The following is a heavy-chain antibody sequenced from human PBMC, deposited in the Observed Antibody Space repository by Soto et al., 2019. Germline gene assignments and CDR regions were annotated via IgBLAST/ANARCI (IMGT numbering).Heavy chain of an antibody. CDR1: GFTFSSYA. CDR3: ARDWSRWDY. V-gene: IGHV3-30-3*01. J-gene: IGHJ4*02. Sequence: LRLSCAASGFTFSSYAMHWVRQAPGKGLEWVAVISYDGSNQYYADSVKGRFTISRDNSKNTLYLQMNSLRAEDTAVYYCARDWSRWDYWGQGTLVTVSS. D-gene: IGHD2-15*01. CDR2: ISYDGSNQ.